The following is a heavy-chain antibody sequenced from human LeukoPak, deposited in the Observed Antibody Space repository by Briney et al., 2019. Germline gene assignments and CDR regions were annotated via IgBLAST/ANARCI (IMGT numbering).Heavy chain of an antibody. CDR2: ITPTGGRT. CDR3: AKDGSDYGVFSSFDY. CDR1: GFTFRTYA. Sequence: PGGSLRLSCAASGFTFRTYAMSWVRQAPGKGLEWVSAITPTGGRTHYADSVNGQFTISRDNSKNTLYLQMNSLRADDTAVYYCAKDGSDYGVFSSFDYWGQGTLVTVSS. V-gene: IGHV3-23*01. J-gene: IGHJ4*02. D-gene: IGHD4-17*01.